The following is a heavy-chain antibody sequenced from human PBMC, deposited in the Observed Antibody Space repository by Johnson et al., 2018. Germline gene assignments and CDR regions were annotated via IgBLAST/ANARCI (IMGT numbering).Heavy chain of an antibody. D-gene: IGHD2-2*01. CDR2: IWYDESKE. J-gene: IGHJ3*02. CDR1: GFTFSFFG. CDR3: AKRMSPTTLRWEAFDI. Sequence: VQLVESGGGVVQPGRSLRLSCAASGFTFSFFGMHCVRQAPGKGLEWVAVIWYDESKEYYADSVKGRFGISRDNSRNTVYLQMSSLRAEDTAVYYCAKRMSPTTLRWEAFDIWGQGTMVTVSS. V-gene: IGHV3-33*06.